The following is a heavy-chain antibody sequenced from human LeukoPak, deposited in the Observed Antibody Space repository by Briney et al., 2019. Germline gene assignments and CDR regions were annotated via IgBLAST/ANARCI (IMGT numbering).Heavy chain of an antibody. CDR1: GFTFSSYS. CDR3: AKRGNPAVGHHYLDV. CDR2: ISSSSSYI. V-gene: IGHV3-21*04. D-gene: IGHD2-2*01. Sequence: MSGGSLRLSCAASGFTFSSYSMNWVRQAPGKGLEWVSSISSSSSYIYYADSVKGRFTISRDNSKNTLYLQMNSLSAEDTAVYYCAKRGNPAVGHHYLDVWGKGTTVSVSS. J-gene: IGHJ6*03.